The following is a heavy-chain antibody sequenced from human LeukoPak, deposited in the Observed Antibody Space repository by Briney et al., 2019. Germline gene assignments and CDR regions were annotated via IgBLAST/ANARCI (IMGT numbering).Heavy chain of an antibody. J-gene: IGHJ3*02. V-gene: IGHV1-2*06. D-gene: IGHD2/OR15-2a*01. CDR1: GYTFTGYY. CDR3: ARDLYDLAAFDI. CDR2: INPNSGGT. Sequence: GASVKVSCKAPGYTFTGYYMHWVRRAPGQGREWMGRINPNSGGTNYAQKFQGRVTMTRDTSISTAYMELSRLRSDDTAVYYCARDLYDLAAFDIWGQGTMVTVSS.